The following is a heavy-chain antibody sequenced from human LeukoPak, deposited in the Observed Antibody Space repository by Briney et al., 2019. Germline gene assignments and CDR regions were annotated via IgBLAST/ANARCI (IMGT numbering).Heavy chain of an antibody. CDR3: ARDSSSWKNWFDP. V-gene: IGHV1-18*01. D-gene: IGHD6-13*01. Sequence: ASVKVSCKSSGYISSSYGISWIRQAPGQGLEWMGWISAYNGNTNYAQKLQGRVTMTTDTSTSTAYMELRSLRSDDTAVYYCARDSSSWKNWFDPWGQGTLVTVSS. CDR2: ISAYNGNT. CDR1: GYISSSYG. J-gene: IGHJ5*02.